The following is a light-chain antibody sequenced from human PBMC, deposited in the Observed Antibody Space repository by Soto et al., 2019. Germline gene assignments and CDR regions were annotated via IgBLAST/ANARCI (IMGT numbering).Light chain of an antibody. CDR1: QSVSSTY. J-gene: IGKJ4*01. V-gene: IGKV3-20*01. CDR2: GAS. CDR3: QHYGSLVLT. Sequence: EIVLTQSPGTLSLSPGERATLSCRASQSVSSTYLAWYQQKPGQAPRLLIYGASSRATGIQDRFSGSGSGTDFTLTISRLEPKDFAVYYCQHYGSLVLTFGGGTKVEIK.